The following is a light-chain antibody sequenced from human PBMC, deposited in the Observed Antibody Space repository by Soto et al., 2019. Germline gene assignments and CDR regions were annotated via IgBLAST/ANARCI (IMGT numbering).Light chain of an antibody. J-gene: IGLJ2*01. Sequence: QSALTQPASVSGSPGQSITISCTGTSSDVGGYNYDSWYQQHPGKAPKLMISNVGDRPSGVSNRFSGSKSGNTASLTISGLHTEDEADYYCSSYTSSSTVVFGGGTKLTVL. CDR2: NVG. CDR3: SSYTSSSTVV. CDR1: SSDVGGYNY. V-gene: IGLV2-14*03.